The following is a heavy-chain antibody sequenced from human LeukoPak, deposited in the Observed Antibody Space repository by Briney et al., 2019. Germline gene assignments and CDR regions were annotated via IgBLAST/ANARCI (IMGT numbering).Heavy chain of an antibody. CDR3: ARLHDYGDYYADY. Sequence: SSETLSLTCTVSGGSIKSSSYYWGWIRQPPGKGLEWIGSIYYSGSTFYNPSLKSRLTLSVDTSKSQFSLKLTSVTAADTATYYCARLHDYGDYYADYWGQGTLVTVSS. CDR1: GGSIKSSSYY. D-gene: IGHD4-17*01. CDR2: IYYSGST. V-gene: IGHV4-39*01. J-gene: IGHJ4*02.